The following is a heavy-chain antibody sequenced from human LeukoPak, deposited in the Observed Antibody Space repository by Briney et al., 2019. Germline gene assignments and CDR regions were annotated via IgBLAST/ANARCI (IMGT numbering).Heavy chain of an antibody. CDR1: GFTFNSYG. Sequence: AGSLRLSCAASGFTFNSYGMHWVRQAPGKGLGWVAVISYDGSSKYYIDSVKGRFTISRDNSKNTLFLQMNSLRAEDTAVYYCARGENSKTYPVSGYWGQGTLVTVSS. D-gene: IGHD2/OR15-2a*01. J-gene: IGHJ4*02. CDR3: ARGENSKTYPVSGY. V-gene: IGHV3-30*03. CDR2: ISYDGSSK.